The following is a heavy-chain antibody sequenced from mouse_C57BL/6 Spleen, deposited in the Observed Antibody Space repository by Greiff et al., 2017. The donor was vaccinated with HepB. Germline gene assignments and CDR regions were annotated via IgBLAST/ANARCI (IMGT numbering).Heavy chain of an antibody. CDR2: IWSGGST. CDR3: AADYDPPYWYFDV. V-gene: IGHV2-2*01. Sequence: QVQLQQSGPGLVQPSQSLSITCTVSGFSLTSYGVHWVRQSPGKGLEWLGVIWSGGSTDYNAAFISRLSISKDNSKSQVFFKMNSLQADDTAIYYCAADYDPPYWYFDVWGTGTTVTVSS. D-gene: IGHD2-4*01. CDR1: GFSLTSYG. J-gene: IGHJ1*03.